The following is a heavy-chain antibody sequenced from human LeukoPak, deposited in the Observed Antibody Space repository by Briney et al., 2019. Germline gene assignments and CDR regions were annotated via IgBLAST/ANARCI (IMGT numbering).Heavy chain of an antibody. V-gene: IGHV3-23*01. CDR1: GFTYIYYA. Sequence: GGSLRLSCAASGFTYIYYAMSWARQTPEKGLEWVSAISGDNPGTYHAGSVKGRFTISSDSSKNTLHLQMNSLRAEDTAIYYCATASLAHCSGALCYHLDYWGQGTVVTVSS. J-gene: IGHJ4*02. D-gene: IGHD2-15*01. CDR3: ATASLAHCSGALCYHLDY. CDR2: ISGDNPGT.